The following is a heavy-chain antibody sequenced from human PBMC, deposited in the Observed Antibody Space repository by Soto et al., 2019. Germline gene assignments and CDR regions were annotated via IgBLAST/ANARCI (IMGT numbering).Heavy chain of an antibody. CDR3: PRKGVPVAGTNYYYNGMYV. J-gene: IGHJ6*02. V-gene: IGHV3-7*01. Sequence: QTGGSLRLSCAASGFTFSSYWMSWVRQAPGKGLEWVANIKQDGSEKYYVDSVKGRFTISRDNAKNSLYLQMNSLRAEDTAVYYCPRKGVPVAGTNYYYNGMYVCGQGTTCTVSS. CDR1: GFTFSSYW. CDR2: IKQDGSEK. D-gene: IGHD6-19*01.